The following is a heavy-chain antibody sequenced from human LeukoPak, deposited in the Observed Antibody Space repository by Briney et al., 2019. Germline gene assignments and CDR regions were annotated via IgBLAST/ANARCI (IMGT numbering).Heavy chain of an antibody. CDR3: ARGLDGDYVLDY. J-gene: IGHJ4*02. Sequence: ASVKVSCKASGYTFTGYYMHWVRQAPGQGLEWMGWINPNSGGTNYAQKFQGRVTMTRDTSISTAYMELSRPRSDDTAVYYCARGLDGDYVLDYWGQGTLVTVSS. V-gene: IGHV1-2*02. CDR2: INPNSGGT. CDR1: GYTFTGYY. D-gene: IGHD4-17*01.